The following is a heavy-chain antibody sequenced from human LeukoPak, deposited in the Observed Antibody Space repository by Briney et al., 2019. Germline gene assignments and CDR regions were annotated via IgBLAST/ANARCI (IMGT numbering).Heavy chain of an antibody. Sequence: KPSETLSLTCTVSGGSINTDFWSWIRQPPGKGLEWIGYIHHSGRTSHSPSLRGRVTISLDTSENQFSLRLSSVTAADTAVYYCARQVCTSSSCVNMDVWGKGTTVTVSS. V-gene: IGHV4-59*08. J-gene: IGHJ6*03. CDR1: GGSINTDF. D-gene: IGHD2-2*01. CDR2: IHHSGRT. CDR3: ARQVCTSSSCVNMDV.